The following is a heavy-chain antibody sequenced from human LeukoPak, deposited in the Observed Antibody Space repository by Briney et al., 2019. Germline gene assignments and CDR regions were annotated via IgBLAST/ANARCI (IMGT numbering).Heavy chain of an antibody. D-gene: IGHD5-12*01. V-gene: IGHV3-23*01. CDR2: ISASGGNT. J-gene: IGHJ4*02. Sequence: GGSLRLSCTASGFTFSSYAMTWVRQAPGKGLEWVSGISASGGNTYHADSVKGRFIISRDNSKNTLYLQMNSLRAEDTAVYYCARAQKSGALEPYYFDYWGQGTLVTVSS. CDR1: GFTFSSYA. CDR3: ARAQKSGALEPYYFDY.